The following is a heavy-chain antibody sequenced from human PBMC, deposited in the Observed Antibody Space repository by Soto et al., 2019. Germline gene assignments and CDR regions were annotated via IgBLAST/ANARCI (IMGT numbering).Heavy chain of an antibody. J-gene: IGHJ6*02. CDR1: GGSVSSYSYS. CDR3: ARLNGYCVSTNCHGYYGMDV. Sequence: SEALSLTCTVSGGSVSSYSYSWGWIRQSTGKGLEWIGTIYSSENTYYNPSLLSRVTISVDTSKNEFSLRLSSVTAADTAVYCCARLNGYCVSTNCHGYYGMDVWGQGTTVT. V-gene: IGHV4-39*01. CDR2: IYSSENT. D-gene: IGHD2-2*03.